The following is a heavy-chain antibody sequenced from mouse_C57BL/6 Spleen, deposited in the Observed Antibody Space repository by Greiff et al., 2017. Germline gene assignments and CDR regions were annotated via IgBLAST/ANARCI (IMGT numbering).Heavy chain of an antibody. J-gene: IGHJ4*01. CDR1: GYTFTDYY. V-gene: IGHV1-19*01. CDR2: INPYNGGT. CDR3: AKHDGYFYAMDY. Sequence: EVKLQQSGPVLVKPGASVKMSCKASGYTFTDYYMNWVKQSHGKSLEWIGVINPYNGGTSYNQKFKGKATLTVDKSSSTAYMELNSLTSEDSAVYYCAKHDGYFYAMDYWGQGTSVTVSS. D-gene: IGHD2-3*01.